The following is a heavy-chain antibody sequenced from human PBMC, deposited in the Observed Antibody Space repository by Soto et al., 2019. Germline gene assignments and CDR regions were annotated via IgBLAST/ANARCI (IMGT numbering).Heavy chain of an antibody. J-gene: IGHJ6*02. D-gene: IGHD5-18*01. Sequence: QLTLKESGPTLVQPTQTLTLTCTFSGFSLTTRGVGVGWIRQPPGKALEWLALIYWDDDKRYSPSLKSRLTSTKDTSKNQVVLTMTNMDPVDTATYYCAHTLYRYGTSRYYLMDVWGQGTTVIVSS. V-gene: IGHV2-5*02. CDR2: IYWDDDK. CDR1: GFSLTTRGVG. CDR3: AHTLYRYGTSRYYLMDV.